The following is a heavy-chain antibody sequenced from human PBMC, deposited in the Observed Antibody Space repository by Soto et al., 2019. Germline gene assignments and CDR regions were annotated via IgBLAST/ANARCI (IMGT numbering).Heavy chain of an antibody. CDR2: IKQDGSEK. Sequence: EVRLVESGGGLVQPGGSLRLSCAASGFNFSSYWMSWVRQAPGKGLEWVANIKQDGSEKYYVDSVKGRFTISRDNAKNSLYVQMNSLRAEDTAVYYCASGRGCSTGCHNFDYWGQGTLVTVSS. D-gene: IGHD2-2*01. CDR1: GFNFSSYW. J-gene: IGHJ4*02. CDR3: ASGRGCSTGCHNFDY. V-gene: IGHV3-7*01.